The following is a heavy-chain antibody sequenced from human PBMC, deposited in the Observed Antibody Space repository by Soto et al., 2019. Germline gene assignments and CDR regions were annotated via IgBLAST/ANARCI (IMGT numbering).Heavy chain of an antibody. CDR3: ARGGDDYSNLNWFDP. D-gene: IGHD4-4*01. Sequence: ASVKVSCKASGCTFTSYGISWVRQAPGQGLEWMGWISAYNGNTNYAQKLQGRVTMTTDTSTSTAYMELRSLRSDDTAVYYCARGGDDYSNLNWFDPWGQGTLVTVSS. J-gene: IGHJ5*02. CDR2: ISAYNGNT. V-gene: IGHV1-18*04. CDR1: GCTFTSYG.